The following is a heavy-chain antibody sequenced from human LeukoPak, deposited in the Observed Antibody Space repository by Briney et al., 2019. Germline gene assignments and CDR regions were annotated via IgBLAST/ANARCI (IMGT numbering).Heavy chain of an antibody. Sequence: GGSLRLSCADFGFIVRSNHINWVHQAPGKGLEWVSITYSGDTTYYADSVKGRFIISRDDSKNTLSLQMNDLRVEDTAVYYCARERPDSRNLDSWGRGALVTVSS. J-gene: IGHJ4*02. V-gene: IGHV3-66*01. CDR2: TYSGDTT. D-gene: IGHD1-14*01. CDR3: ARERPDSRNLDS. CDR1: GFIVRSNH.